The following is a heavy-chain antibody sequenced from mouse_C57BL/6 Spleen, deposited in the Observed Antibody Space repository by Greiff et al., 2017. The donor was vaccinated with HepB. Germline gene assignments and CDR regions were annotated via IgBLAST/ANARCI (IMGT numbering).Heavy chain of an antibody. CDR1: GYAFSSYW. CDR3: ARWDYDHYYAMDY. Sequence: QVQLQQSGAELVKPGASVKISCKASGYAFSSYWMNWVKQRPGKGLEWIGQIYPGDGDTNYNGKFKGKATLTADKSSSTAYMQLSSLTSEDSAVYFCARWDYDHYYAMDYWGQGTSVTVSS. CDR2: IYPGDGDT. V-gene: IGHV1-80*01. D-gene: IGHD2-4*01. J-gene: IGHJ4*01.